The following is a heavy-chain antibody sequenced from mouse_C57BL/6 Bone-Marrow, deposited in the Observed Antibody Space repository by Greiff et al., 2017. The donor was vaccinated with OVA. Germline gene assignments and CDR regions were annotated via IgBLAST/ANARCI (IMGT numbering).Heavy chain of an antibody. D-gene: IGHD1-1*01. CDR1: GFTFSSYG. J-gene: IGHJ3*01. V-gene: IGHV5-6*02. CDR3: ARDTTPY. Sequence: DVMLVESGGDLVKPGGSLKLSCAASGFTFSSYGMSWVRQTPDKRLEWVATISSGGSYTYYPDSVKGRFTISRDNAKNTLYLQMSSLKSEDTAMYYCARDTTPYWGQGTLVTVSA. CDR2: ISSGGSYT.